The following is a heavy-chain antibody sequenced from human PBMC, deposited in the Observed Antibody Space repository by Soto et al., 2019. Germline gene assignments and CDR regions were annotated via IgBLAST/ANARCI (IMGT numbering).Heavy chain of an antibody. J-gene: IGHJ5*02. CDR1: GFSFRNSA. CDR2: ISFDGSNK. CDR3: ARDVSPHSNPSWFDP. V-gene: IGHV3-30*04. Sequence: QVQLVESGGGVVQPGRSLRLSCAASGFSFRNSAMHWVRQAPGKGLEWVAMISFDGSNKYYADSVRGRFTISRDNPMNTLYLQMNRLRAEDTAVYFCARDVSPHSNPSWFDPWGQGTLVAVSS. D-gene: IGHD4-4*01.